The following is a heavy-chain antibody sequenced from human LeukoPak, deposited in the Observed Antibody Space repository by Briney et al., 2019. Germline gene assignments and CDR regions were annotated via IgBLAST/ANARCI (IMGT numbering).Heavy chain of an antibody. J-gene: IGHJ6*03. CDR3: ARHSYDSSDFHYMDV. V-gene: IGHV5-51*01. D-gene: IGHD3-22*01. Sequence: GESLKISCKGSGYSFTSYWIGWVRQMPGKGLEWVGIINPGDSDTRYSPSFQGQVTISADKSISTAYLQWSSLKASDTAIYYCARHSYDSSDFHYMDVWGKGTTVTISS. CDR1: GYSFTSYW. CDR2: INPGDSDT.